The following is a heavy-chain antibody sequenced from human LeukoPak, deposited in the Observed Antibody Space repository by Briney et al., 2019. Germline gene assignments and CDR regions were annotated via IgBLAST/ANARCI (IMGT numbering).Heavy chain of an antibody. D-gene: IGHD2-2*01. Sequence: KPGGSLRLSCAASGFTFSDYYMNWIRQAPGKGLEWISYMSSSGSTIPYADSVTGRFTVSRDNAKNSLYLQMDSLRAEDTAVYYCARSILPAANAIDYRGQGTLLTVSS. J-gene: IGHJ4*02. CDR3: ARSILPAANAIDY. V-gene: IGHV3-11*04. CDR2: MSSSGSTI. CDR1: GFTFSDYY.